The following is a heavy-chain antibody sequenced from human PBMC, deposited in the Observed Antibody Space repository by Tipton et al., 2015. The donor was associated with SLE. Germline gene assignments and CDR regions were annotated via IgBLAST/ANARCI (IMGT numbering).Heavy chain of an antibody. CDR3: ARHISISYDVFDV. CDR2: VFYTGRT. Sequence: TLSLTCTVSGGSISSRSYYWGWIRQPPGKGLEWIGYVFYTGRTTYNPSLERRVTISIDTSRTQFSLNLTSVTASDTAVYYCARHISISYDVFDVWSQGTMVTVSS. CDR1: GGSISSRSYY. D-gene: IGHD1-14*01. V-gene: IGHV4-61*05. J-gene: IGHJ3*01.